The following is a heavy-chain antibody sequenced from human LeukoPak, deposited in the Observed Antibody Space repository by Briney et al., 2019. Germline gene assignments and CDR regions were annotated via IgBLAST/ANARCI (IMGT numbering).Heavy chain of an antibody. CDR2: ISSGRTE. D-gene: IGHD6-13*01. CDR3: ARSLPYGTTWYGRSDF. V-gene: IGHV3-48*01. CDR1: GFTFSIHS. J-gene: IGHJ4*02. Sequence: GGSLRLSCAASGFTFSIHSLNWVRQAPGKGLEWVSYISSGRTEFYADSVKGRFSISRDNAENSLYLQMNSLRAEDTAIYYCARSLPYGTTWYGRSDFWGQGTLVTVSS.